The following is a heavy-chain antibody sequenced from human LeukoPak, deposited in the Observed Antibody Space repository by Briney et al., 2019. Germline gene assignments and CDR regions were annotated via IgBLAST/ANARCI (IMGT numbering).Heavy chain of an antibody. J-gene: IGHJ3*02. CDR1: GFTFTSYS. Sequence: GGSLRLSCAASGFTFTSYSMNWVRQAPGKGLEWVSSISSSSSYIYYADSVKGRFTISRDNAKNSLYLQMNSLRAEDTAVYYCARDPGTTQTLHDAFDIWGQGTMVTVSS. V-gene: IGHV3-21*01. D-gene: IGHD1-7*01. CDR3: ARDPGTTQTLHDAFDI. CDR2: ISSSSSYI.